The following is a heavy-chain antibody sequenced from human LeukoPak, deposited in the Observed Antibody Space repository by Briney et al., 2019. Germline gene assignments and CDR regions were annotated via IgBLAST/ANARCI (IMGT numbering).Heavy chain of an antibody. Sequence: PGGSLRLSCAASGFTFSSYAMSWVRQAPGKGLEWVSAISGSGGSTYYADSVKGRFTISRDNSKNTLYLQMNSLRAEDTAVYYCAKENRKGYYYGSGSYSLDYWGQGTLVTVSS. CDR3: AKENRKGYYYGSGSYSLDY. D-gene: IGHD3-10*01. V-gene: IGHV3-23*01. J-gene: IGHJ4*02. CDR2: ISGSGGST. CDR1: GFTFSSYA.